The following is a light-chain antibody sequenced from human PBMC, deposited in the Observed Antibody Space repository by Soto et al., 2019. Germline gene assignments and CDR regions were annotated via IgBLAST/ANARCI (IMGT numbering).Light chain of an antibody. J-gene: IGLJ1*01. CDR1: SSDVGGYNY. Sequence: QSVLTQPASVSGSPGQSITISCTGTSSDVGGYNYVSWYQQHPGKAPKLMIYDVSNRPSGVSNRFSGSKSGNTASLTISGLQAEDEADYYCSSYTSSSTHYVFGTRTKVTV. V-gene: IGLV2-14*01. CDR3: SSYTSSSTHYV. CDR2: DVS.